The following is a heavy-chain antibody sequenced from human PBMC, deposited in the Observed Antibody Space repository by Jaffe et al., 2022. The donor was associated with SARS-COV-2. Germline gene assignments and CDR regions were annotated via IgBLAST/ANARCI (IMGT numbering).Heavy chain of an antibody. Sequence: EVQLLESGGGLVQPGGSLRLSCAASGFTFSSYAMSWVRQAPGKGLEWVSAISGSGGSTYYADSVKGRFTISRDNSKNTLYLQMNSLRAEDTAVYYCAKVSGREDKSLSYCSSTSCYSVLDYYYGMDVWGQGTTVTVSS. CDR2: ISGSGGST. CDR3: AKVSGREDKSLSYCSSTSCYSVLDYYYGMDV. V-gene: IGHV3-23*01. J-gene: IGHJ6*02. CDR1: GFTFSSYA. D-gene: IGHD2-2*01.